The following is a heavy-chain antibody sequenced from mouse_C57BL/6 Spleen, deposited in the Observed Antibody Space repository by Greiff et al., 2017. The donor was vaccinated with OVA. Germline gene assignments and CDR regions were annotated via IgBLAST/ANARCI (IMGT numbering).Heavy chain of an antibody. Sequence: EVQLQQSGPELVKPGASVKISCKASGYTFTDYYMNWVKQSHGKSLEWIGDINPNNGGTSYNQKFKGKATLTVDKSSSTAYMELRSLTSEDSAVYYCARRAFYYGNLYYAMDYWGQGTSVTVSS. D-gene: IGHD2-1*01. CDR1: GYTFTDYY. J-gene: IGHJ4*01. CDR2: INPNNGGT. V-gene: IGHV1-26*01. CDR3: ARRAFYYGNLYYAMDY.